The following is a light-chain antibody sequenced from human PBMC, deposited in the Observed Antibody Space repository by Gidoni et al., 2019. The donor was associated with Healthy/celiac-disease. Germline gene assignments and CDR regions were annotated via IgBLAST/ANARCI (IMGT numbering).Light chain of an antibody. J-gene: IGKJ2*01. Sequence: EIVLTQSPATLSLSPGERATLSCRASQSVSSYLAWYQQKPGQAPRLLMYDASNRATGIPARFSGSGSGTDFTLTISSLEPDDVAVYYCQQRTNWPPGYTFGQGTKLEIK. CDR2: DAS. CDR3: QQRTNWPPGYT. CDR1: QSVSSY. V-gene: IGKV3-11*01.